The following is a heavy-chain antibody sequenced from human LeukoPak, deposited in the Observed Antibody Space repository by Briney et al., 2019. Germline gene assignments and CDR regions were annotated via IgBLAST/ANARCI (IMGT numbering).Heavy chain of an antibody. CDR2: MYYRGST. CDR3: ATTTIRLGY. J-gene: IGHJ4*02. V-gene: IGHV4-39*07. D-gene: IGHD1-26*01. Sequence: PSETLSLTCTVSGGSISSSSYYWGWIRQPPGKGLEWIGSMYYRGSTYHNPSLKSQVTISVDTSKNQFSLKLSSVTAADTAVYYCATTTIRLGYWGQGTLVTVSS. CDR1: GGSISSSSYY.